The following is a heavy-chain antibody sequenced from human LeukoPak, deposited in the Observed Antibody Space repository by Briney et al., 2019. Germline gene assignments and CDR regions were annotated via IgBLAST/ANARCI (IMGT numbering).Heavy chain of an antibody. V-gene: IGHV4-59*12. CDR1: GGSIFTYY. CDR3: ARALYGDYVDY. D-gene: IGHD4-17*01. J-gene: IGHJ4*02. Sequence: NPSETLSLTCTVSGGSIFTYYWSWIRQPPGKGLEWIGYIYYSGNTNYNPSLKSRVTISVDTSKNQFSLKLSSVTAADTAVYYCARALYGDYVDYWGQGTLVTVSS. CDR2: IYYSGNT.